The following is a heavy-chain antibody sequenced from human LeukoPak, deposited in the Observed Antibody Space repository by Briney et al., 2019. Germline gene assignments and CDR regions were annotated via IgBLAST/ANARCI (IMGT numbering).Heavy chain of an antibody. J-gene: IGHJ4*02. V-gene: IGHV3-21*01. Sequence: GGSLRLSCAASGFTFSSYSMNWVRQAPGKGLEWVSSISSSSSYIYYADSVKGRSTISRDNAKNSLYLQMNSLRAEDTAVYYCARGHIVVVVAAPDYWGRGTLVTVSS. CDR1: GFTFSSYS. CDR2: ISSSSSYI. CDR3: ARGHIVVVVAAPDY. D-gene: IGHD2-15*01.